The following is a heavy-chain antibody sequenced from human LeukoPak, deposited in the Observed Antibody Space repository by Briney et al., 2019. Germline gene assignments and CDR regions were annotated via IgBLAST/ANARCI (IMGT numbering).Heavy chain of an antibody. CDR3: ARDRGIRSAFDI. J-gene: IGHJ3*02. Sequence: PGGSLRLSCAASGFTFSSYAMSWVRQAPGKGLEWVSAISGSGGSTYYADSVKGRFTISRDNSKNTLYLQMNSLRAEDTAVYYCARDRGIRSAFDIWGQGTMVTVSS. D-gene: IGHD3-10*01. CDR1: GFTFSSYA. V-gene: IGHV3-23*01. CDR2: ISGSGGST.